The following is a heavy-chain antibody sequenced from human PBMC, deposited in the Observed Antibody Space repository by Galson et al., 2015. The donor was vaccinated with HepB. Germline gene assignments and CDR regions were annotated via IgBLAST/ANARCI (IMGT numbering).Heavy chain of an antibody. D-gene: IGHD3-3*01. CDR1: GFPFSNFW. J-gene: IGHJ6*03. V-gene: IGHV3-7*01. Sequence: SLRLSCADSGFPFSNFWMTWVRQAPGKGLEWVANIKQDGNEKYYVDSVKGRFTISRDNAKNSLYLQMNSLRVEDTAVYYCARRADFWSGYFGYYYHYMDVWGKGTTVTVSS. CDR2: IKQDGNEK. CDR3: ARRADFWSGYFGYYYHYMDV.